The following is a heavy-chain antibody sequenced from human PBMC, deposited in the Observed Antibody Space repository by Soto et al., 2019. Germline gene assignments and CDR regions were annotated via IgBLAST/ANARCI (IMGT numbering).Heavy chain of an antibody. CDR2: IKSKTDGGTT. D-gene: IGHD6-19*01. J-gene: IGHJ6*02. V-gene: IGHV3-15*07. CDR3: PIAVAGTGPYYYYGMDV. CDR1: GFTCSNAW. Sequence: PGGSLRLSCAASGFTCSNAWMNWVRQAPGKGLEWVGRIKSKTDGGTTDYAAPVKGRFTISRDDSKNTLYLQMNSLKTEDTAVYYCPIAVAGTGPYYYYGMDVWGQGTTVTVSS.